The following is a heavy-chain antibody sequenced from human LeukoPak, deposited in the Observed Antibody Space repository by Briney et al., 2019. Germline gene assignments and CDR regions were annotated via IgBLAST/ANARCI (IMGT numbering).Heavy chain of an antibody. Sequence: PSETLSLTCTVSGGSISSYYWSWIRQPPGKGLEWIGYIYYSGSTNYNPSLESRVTISVDTSKNQFSLKLSSVTAADTAVYYCARRSPKARGVASFDYWGQGTLVTVSS. CDR1: GGSISSYY. V-gene: IGHV4-59*08. D-gene: IGHD2-21*01. CDR2: IYYSGST. CDR3: ARRSPKARGVASFDY. J-gene: IGHJ4*02.